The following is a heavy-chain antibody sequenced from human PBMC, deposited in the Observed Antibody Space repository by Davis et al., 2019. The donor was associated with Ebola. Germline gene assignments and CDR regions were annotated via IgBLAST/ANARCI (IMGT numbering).Heavy chain of an antibody. V-gene: IGHV3-15*01. CDR2: IKSKTDGGTT. D-gene: IGHD6-19*01. J-gene: IGHJ4*02. CDR3: TTTPFHGYSSGSDSYYFDY. Sequence: PGGSLRLSCAASGFTFNTAWMSWVRQAPGKGLEWVGRIKSKTDGGTTDYAAPVKGRFTISRDDSKNTLYLQMNSLKTEDTAVYYCTTTPFHGYSSGSDSYYFDYWGQGTLVTVSS. CDR1: GFTFNTAW.